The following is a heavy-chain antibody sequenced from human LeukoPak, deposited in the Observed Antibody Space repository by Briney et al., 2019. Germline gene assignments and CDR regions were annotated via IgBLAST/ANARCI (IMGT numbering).Heavy chain of an antibody. CDR1: GYTFTTYY. CDR2: INPSGGST. V-gene: IGHV1-46*01. D-gene: IGHD3-9*01. Sequence: GASVKVSCKASGYTFTTYYVHWVRQAPGQGLEWRGIINPSGGSTTYAQKFRGRLTMTRDMSTSTVYMELSSLRSEDTAVYYCARGSRPVYNLLTGKRYFDYWGQGTLLTVSS. J-gene: IGHJ4*02. CDR3: ARGSRPVYNLLTGKRYFDY.